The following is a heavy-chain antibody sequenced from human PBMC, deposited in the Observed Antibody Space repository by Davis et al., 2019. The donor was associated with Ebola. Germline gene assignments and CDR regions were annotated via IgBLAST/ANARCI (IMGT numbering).Heavy chain of an antibody. D-gene: IGHD3-10*01. CDR1: GYTFTSYD. Sequence: ASVKVSCKASGYTFTSYDINWVRQATGQGLEWMGWINPNSGGTNYAQKFQGRVTMTRDTSISTAYMELSRLRSDDTAVYYCATSMVRGVSDAFDIWGQGTMVTVSS. V-gene: IGHV1-2*02. CDR2: INPNSGGT. J-gene: IGHJ3*02. CDR3: ATSMVRGVSDAFDI.